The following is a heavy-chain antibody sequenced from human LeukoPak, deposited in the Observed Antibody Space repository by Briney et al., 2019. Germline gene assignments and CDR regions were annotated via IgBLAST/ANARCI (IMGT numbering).Heavy chain of an antibody. D-gene: IGHD6-13*01. Sequence: SETLSLTCTVSGGSMTSSYWSWIRQPPGKGLEWVGFVYYTGSTNYNPSLQSRVTMSVDTFTKQFSLKLRSVTAADTAVYYCARAYSSYYYYMDVWGKGTTVTVSS. J-gene: IGHJ6*03. V-gene: IGHV4-59*01. CDR3: ARAYSSYYYYMDV. CDR2: VYYTGST. CDR1: GGSMTSSY.